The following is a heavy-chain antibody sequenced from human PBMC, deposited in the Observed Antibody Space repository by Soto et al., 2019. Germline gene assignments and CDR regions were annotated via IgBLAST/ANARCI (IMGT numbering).Heavy chain of an antibody. D-gene: IGHD3-3*01. J-gene: IGHJ4*02. CDR2: INHSGST. CDR1: GGSFSGYY. Sequence: SETLSLTCAVYGGSFSGYYWSWIRQPPGKGLEWIGEINHSGSTNYNPSLESRVTISVDTSKNQFSLKLSSVTAADTAVYYCARRATWYYDFWSGYYADPYCFDYWGQGTLVTVSS. CDR3: ARRATWYYDFWSGYYADPYCFDY. V-gene: IGHV4-34*01.